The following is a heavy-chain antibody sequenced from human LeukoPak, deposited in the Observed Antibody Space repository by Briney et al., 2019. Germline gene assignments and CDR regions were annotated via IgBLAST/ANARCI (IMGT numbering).Heavy chain of an antibody. V-gene: IGHV3-21*01. CDR3: AGQIGMDV. J-gene: IGHJ6*02. Sequence: GGSLRLSCAASGFTFSSYSMNWVRQAPGKGLEWVSSISSGSNYIYYADSVKGRFTISRHNAKNSLYLQMNSLRAEDTAVYYCAGQIGMDVWGQGTTVTVSS. CDR2: ISSGSNYI. CDR1: GFTFSSYS.